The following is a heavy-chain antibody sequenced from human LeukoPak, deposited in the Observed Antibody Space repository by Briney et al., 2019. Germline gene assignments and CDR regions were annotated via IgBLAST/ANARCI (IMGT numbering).Heavy chain of an antibody. J-gene: IGHJ5*02. D-gene: IGHD4-23*01. CDR2: IKQDGSEK. Sequence: PGGSLRLSCAASGFTFSSYWMSWVRQAPGKGLEWVANIKQDGSEKYYVDSVKGRFTISRDNAKNSLYLQMNSLRDEDTAVYYCAREVTRNWFDPWGQGTLVTVSS. CDR1: GFTFSSYW. V-gene: IGHV3-7*01. CDR3: AREVTRNWFDP.